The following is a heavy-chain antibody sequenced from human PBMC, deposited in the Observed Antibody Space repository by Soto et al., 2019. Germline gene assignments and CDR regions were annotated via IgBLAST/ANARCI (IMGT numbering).Heavy chain of an antibody. D-gene: IGHD3-10*01. Sequence: EVQLLESGGGLVQPGGSLRLSCAASGFTFTSYAMSWVRQAPGKGLEWVSGISGSGGSTNYADSVKGRFTISRDNSKNTLYLQMNSLRVEDTAVYYCAKSVDYGSGSGHLDYWGQGTLVTVSS. CDR3: AKSVDYGSGSGHLDY. V-gene: IGHV3-23*01. CDR1: GFTFTSYA. J-gene: IGHJ4*02. CDR2: ISGSGGST.